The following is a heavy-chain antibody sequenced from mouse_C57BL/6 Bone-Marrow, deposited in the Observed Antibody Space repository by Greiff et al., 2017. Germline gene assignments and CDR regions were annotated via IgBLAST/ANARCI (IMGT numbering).Heavy chain of an antibody. J-gene: IGHJ2*01. CDR1: GFNIKDYY. V-gene: IGHV14-1*01. CDR2: IDTEDGDT. Sequence: VQLQQSGAELVRPGASVKLSCTASGFNIKDYYMHWVQQRPEQGLEWIGRIDTEDGDTEYAPKFQGQATMTADTSSNTAYLHLSSLTSEDTAVNYCTEGIYCDPYREYFDYWGQGTTLTGSS. D-gene: IGHD2-4*01. CDR3: TEGIYCDPYREYFDY.